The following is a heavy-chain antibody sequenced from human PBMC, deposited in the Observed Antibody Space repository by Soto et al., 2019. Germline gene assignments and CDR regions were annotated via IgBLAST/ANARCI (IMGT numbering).Heavy chain of an antibody. CDR2: IYYSELTSYNSWST. CDR3: ARHTRNQFDP. CDR1: GDSMTSSSYY. Sequence: QLQLQESGPGLVKPSETLSLTCTVSGDSMTSSSYYWGWIRQPPGKGLEWIGSIYYSELTSYNSWSTYYSPSLKRRFTISEYTSNSQFSRKLSFVTAADTAVSYCARHTRNQFDPWGQGTLVPLSS. V-gene: IGHV4-39*01. J-gene: IGHJ5*02.